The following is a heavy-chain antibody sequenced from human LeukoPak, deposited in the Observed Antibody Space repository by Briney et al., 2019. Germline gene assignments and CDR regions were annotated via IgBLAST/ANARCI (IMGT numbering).Heavy chain of an antibody. D-gene: IGHD5-12*01. CDR1: GFTFSSYS. Sequence: GGSLRLSCAASGFTFSSYSMNWGRQAPGKGLEWVSYISSSGTIYYADSVKGRFTISRDNAKNSLYLQMDSLRDEDTAVYYCARVWGYRNGFDYWGQGTLVTVSS. CDR2: ISSSGTI. CDR3: ARVWGYRNGFDY. J-gene: IGHJ4*02. V-gene: IGHV3-48*02.